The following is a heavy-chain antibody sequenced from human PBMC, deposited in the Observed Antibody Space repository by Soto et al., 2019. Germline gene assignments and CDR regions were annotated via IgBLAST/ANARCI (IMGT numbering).Heavy chain of an antibody. D-gene: IGHD4-17*01. CDR1: GFTFSGFG. CDR3: ARGRGGSYGGNSAHYDV. CDR2: IWYDGSKE. Sequence: QVHLVESGGGVVQPGTSLRLSCAASGFTFSGFGMHWVRQTPGKGLEWVAVIWYDGSKEYFADCVKGRFTISRDNSKNALYLQRNRLRAEDSAIYYCARGRGGSYGGNSAHYDVWGQGTLVTVSS. J-gene: IGHJ3*01. V-gene: IGHV3-33*01.